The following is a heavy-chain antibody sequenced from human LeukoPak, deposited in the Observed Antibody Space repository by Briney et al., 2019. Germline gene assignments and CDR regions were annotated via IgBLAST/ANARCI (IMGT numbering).Heavy chain of an antibody. J-gene: IGHJ4*02. CDR1: GFTFSSYA. D-gene: IGHD5-18*01. V-gene: IGHV3-30-3*01. Sequence: PGGSLRLSCAASGFTFSSYAMHWVRQAPGKGLEWVAVISYDGSNKYYADSVKGRFTISRDNSKNTLYLQMNSLRAEDTAVYYCARERRGYNYGNGLPYYWGQGTLVTVSS. CDR2: ISYDGSNK. CDR3: ARERRGYNYGNGLPYY.